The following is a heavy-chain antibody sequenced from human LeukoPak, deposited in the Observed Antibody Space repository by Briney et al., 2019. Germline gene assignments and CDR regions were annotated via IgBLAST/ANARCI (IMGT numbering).Heavy chain of an antibody. CDR1: GGSISSGDYH. D-gene: IGHD3-10*01. CDR2: IYYSGST. Sequence: PSETLSLTCTVSGGSISSGDYHWSWIRQPPGKGLEWIGYIYYSGSTYYNPSLKSRVTISVDTSKNQFSLKLSSVTAADTAVYYCARDAMVRGVMGLGGVYYYGMDVWGQGTTVTVSS. J-gene: IGHJ6*02. CDR3: ARDAMVRGVMGLGGVYYYGMDV. V-gene: IGHV4-30-4*01.